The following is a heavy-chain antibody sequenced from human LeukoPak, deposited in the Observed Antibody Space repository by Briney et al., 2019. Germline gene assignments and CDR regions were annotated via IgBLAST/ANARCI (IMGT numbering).Heavy chain of an antibody. CDR1: GFTVSSNY. D-gene: IGHD3-3*01. CDR2: IYSGGST. V-gene: IGHV3-53*01. Sequence: PGGSLRLSCAASGFTVSSNYMSWVRQAPGKGLEWVSVIYSGGSTYCADSVKGRFTISRDNSKNTLYLQMNSLRAEDTAVYYCASFWSGHTTGGFDYWGQGTLVTVSS. CDR3: ASFWSGHTTGGFDY. J-gene: IGHJ4*02.